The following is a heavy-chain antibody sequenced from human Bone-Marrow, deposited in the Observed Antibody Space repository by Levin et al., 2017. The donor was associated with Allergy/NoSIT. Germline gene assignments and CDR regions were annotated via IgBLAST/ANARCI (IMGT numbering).Heavy chain of an antibody. J-gene: IGHJ3*02. D-gene: IGHD3-22*01. CDR2: ISPVDSET. CDR3: ARLYYDSIDGFDM. V-gene: IGHV5-51*01. CDR1: AFRFTNYW. Sequence: RASVKVSCKGSAFRFTNYWIGWVRQTPGKGLDWMGIISPVDSETKYSPSFEGQVTFSVDNSISTAYMHWSSLKASDTAMYYCARLYYDSIDGFDMWGQGTMVTVSS.